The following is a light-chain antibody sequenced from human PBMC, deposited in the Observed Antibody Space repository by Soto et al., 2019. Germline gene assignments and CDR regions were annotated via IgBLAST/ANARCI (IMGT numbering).Light chain of an antibody. Sequence: QSALTQPPSASGSPGQSVTISCTGTSSDVGGYNYISWYQLHPGKAPKLMIYEVSYRPSGVPDRFSGSKSGNTASLTVSGLQAEDGADYYCSSYAGNYNVIFGGGTKLTVL. CDR3: SSYAGNYNVI. J-gene: IGLJ2*01. CDR1: SSDVGGYNY. CDR2: EVS. V-gene: IGLV2-8*01.